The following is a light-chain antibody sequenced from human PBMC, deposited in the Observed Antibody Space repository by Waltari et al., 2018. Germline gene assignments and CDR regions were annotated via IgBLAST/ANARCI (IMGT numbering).Light chain of an antibody. CDR3: CSYAGSSTFV. V-gene: IGLV2-23*01. J-gene: IGLJ1*01. CDR1: SSDVGSYNL. Sequence: QSALTQPASVSGSPGQSITIPCTGTSSDVGSYNLVSWYQQHPGKAPNLMIYEGSKRPSGVSNRFSGSNSGNTASLTISGLQAEDEADYYCCSYAGSSTFVFGTGTKVTVL. CDR2: EGS.